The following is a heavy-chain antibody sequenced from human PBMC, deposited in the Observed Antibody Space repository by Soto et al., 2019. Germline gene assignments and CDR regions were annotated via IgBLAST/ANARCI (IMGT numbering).Heavy chain of an antibody. CDR3: ARGGVDVVATSAFDY. D-gene: IGHD5-12*01. V-gene: IGHV1-69*01. CDR1: GLTYSSSA. CDR2: INPILGTP. J-gene: IGHJ4*02. Sequence: QVQLVQSGAELRKPGSSVKVSCKASGLTYSSSAISWVRQAPGQGPEWMGGINPILGTPDYAPKFQGRVTITADESTRTVYMDLGSLRSEDTAMYYCARGGVDVVATSAFDYWGQGTLVTVSS.